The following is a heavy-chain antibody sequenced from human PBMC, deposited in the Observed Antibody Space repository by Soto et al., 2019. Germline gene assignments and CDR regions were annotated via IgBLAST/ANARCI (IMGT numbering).Heavy chain of an antibody. V-gene: IGHV3-49*03. CDR3: TRFWSGLQYYMDV. Sequence: GGSLRLSCTASGFTFGDYAMSWFRQAPGKGLEWVGFIRSKAYGGTTEYAASVKGRFTISRDDSKSIAYLQMNSLKTEDTAVYYCTRFWSGLQYYMDVWGKGTTVTVSS. D-gene: IGHD3-3*01. CDR2: IRSKAYGGTT. CDR1: GFTFGDYA. J-gene: IGHJ6*03.